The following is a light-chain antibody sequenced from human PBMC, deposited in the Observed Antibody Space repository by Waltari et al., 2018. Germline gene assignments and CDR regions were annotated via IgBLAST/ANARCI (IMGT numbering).Light chain of an antibody. Sequence: QSALTQPASVSGSPGQSITISCTETSSGVGITNFVSWYQQHPGQAPKLLIYDVSNRPSGVSNGFSGSKSGNTASLTISGLQAEDEADYYCNSYTASNSLMLFGGGTKLTVL. CDR1: SSGVGITNF. CDR3: NSYTASNSLML. CDR2: DVS. J-gene: IGLJ2*01. V-gene: IGLV2-14*03.